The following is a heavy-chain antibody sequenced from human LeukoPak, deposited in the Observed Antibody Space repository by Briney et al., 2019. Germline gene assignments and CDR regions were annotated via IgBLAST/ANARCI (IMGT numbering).Heavy chain of an antibody. CDR2: IYYSGST. J-gene: IGHJ5*02. D-gene: IGHD3-22*01. Sequence: PSETLSLTCAVYGGSFSGYYWSWVRQPPGKGQEWIGYIYYSGSTYYTLSLKSRVTISVDTSKNQFSLKLSSVTAADTAVYYCARVASSANWFDPWGQGTLVTVSS. CDR1: GGSFSGYY. V-gene: IGHV4-34*01. CDR3: ARVASSANWFDP.